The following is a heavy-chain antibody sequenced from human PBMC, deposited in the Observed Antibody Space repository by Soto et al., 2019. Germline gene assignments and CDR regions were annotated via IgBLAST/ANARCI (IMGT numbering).Heavy chain of an antibody. V-gene: IGHV3-66*01. J-gene: IGHJ2*01. D-gene: IGHD1-26*01. CDR1: GFTVSSNY. Sequence: PGGSLRLSCAASGFTVSSNYMSWVRQAPGKGLEWVSVIYSGGSTYYADSVKGRFTISRDNSKNTLYLQMNSLRAEDTAVYYCARDASIDWYFDLCGRGTLVTVSS. CDR2: IYSGGST. CDR3: ARDASIDWYFDL.